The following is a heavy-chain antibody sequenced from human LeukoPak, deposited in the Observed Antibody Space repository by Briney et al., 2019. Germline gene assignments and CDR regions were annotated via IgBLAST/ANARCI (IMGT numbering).Heavy chain of an antibody. CDR1: GGSISSHY. CDR2: IYYSGST. D-gene: IGHD1-14*01. CDR3: ARVGRTQGVDY. V-gene: IGHV4-59*11. J-gene: IGHJ4*02. Sequence: SETLSLTCTVSGGSISSHYWSWIRQPPGKGLEWIGYIYYSGSTNYNPSLKSRVTISVDTSKNQFSLKLSSVTAADTAVYYCARVGRTQGVDYWGQGTLVTVSS.